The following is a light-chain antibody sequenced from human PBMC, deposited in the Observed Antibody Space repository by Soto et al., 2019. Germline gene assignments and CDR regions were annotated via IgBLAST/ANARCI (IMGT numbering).Light chain of an antibody. CDR3: QQYNSYPWT. V-gene: IGKV1-5*01. CDR1: QSISSW. J-gene: IGKJ1*01. CDR2: DAS. Sequence: DIQMTQSPSTLSASVGDRVTITCRASQSISSWLAWYQQKPGKATKLLIYDASSLESGVPSRFSGSGSGTEFTLTICSLQPDDFATYYCQQYNSYPWTFGQGTKVDIK.